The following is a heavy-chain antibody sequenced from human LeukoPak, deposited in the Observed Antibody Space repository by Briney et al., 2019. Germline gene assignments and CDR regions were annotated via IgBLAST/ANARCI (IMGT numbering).Heavy chain of an antibody. D-gene: IGHD3-10*01. CDR2: INPSGGST. Sequence: ASVKVSCKASGYTFTSYCMHWVRQAPGQGLGWMGIINPSGGSTSYAQKFQGRVTMTRDTSTSTVYMELSSLRSEDTAVYYCARDALLWFGEGKNWFDPWGQGTLVTVSS. CDR3: ARDALLWFGEGKNWFDP. J-gene: IGHJ5*02. V-gene: IGHV1-46*01. CDR1: GYTFTSYC.